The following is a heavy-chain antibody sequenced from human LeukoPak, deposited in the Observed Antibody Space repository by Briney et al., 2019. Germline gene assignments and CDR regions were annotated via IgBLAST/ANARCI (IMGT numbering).Heavy chain of an antibody. J-gene: IGHJ4*02. CDR1: GYTFTGNY. Sequence: ASVKVSCKASGYTFTGNYMHWVRQSPGQGLEWMGWINPNSGGTNYAQKFQGRVTMTRDTSISTAYMELSRLRSDDTAVYYCARVDSSGWYYFDYWGQGTLVTVSS. CDR3: ARVDSSGWYYFDY. CDR2: INPNSGGT. V-gene: IGHV1-2*02. D-gene: IGHD6-19*01.